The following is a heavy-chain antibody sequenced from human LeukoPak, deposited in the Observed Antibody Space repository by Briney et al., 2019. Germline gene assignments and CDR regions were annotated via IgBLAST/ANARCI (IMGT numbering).Heavy chain of an antibody. J-gene: IGHJ4*02. CDR2: ISYDGSNK. CDR1: GFTFSSYG. Sequence: GVSLRLSCAASGFTFSSYGMHWVRQAPGKGLEWVAVISYDGSNKYYADFVKDRFTIPRHNYKNTLYLQMNSLRTEDTAVYYCAKDRDYYGSGSYWHYWGQGTLVTVSS. CDR3: AKDRDYYGSGSYWHY. V-gene: IGHV3-30*18. D-gene: IGHD3-10*01.